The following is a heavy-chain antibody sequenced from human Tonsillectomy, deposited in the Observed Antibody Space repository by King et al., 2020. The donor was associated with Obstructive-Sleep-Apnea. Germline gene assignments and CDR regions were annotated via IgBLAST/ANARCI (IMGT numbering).Heavy chain of an antibody. CDR1: GFTFSSYA. D-gene: IGHD6-19*01. J-gene: IGHJ4*02. V-gene: IGHV3-30*04. CDR3: ARDLEPDIAVAGH. CDR2: ISYDGSNK. Sequence: VQLVESGGGVVQPGRSLRLSCAASGFTFSSYAMHWVRQAPGKGLEWVAVISYDGSNKYYADSVKGRFTISRDNSKNTLYLQMNSLRAEDTAVYYCARDLEPDIAVAGHWGQGTLVTVSS.